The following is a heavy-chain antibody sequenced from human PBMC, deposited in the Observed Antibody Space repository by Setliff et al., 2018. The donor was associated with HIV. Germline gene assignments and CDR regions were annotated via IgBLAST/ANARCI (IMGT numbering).Heavy chain of an antibody. Sequence: SETLSLTCTVSGGSISSGSYYWSWIRQPAGKGLEWIGRIYTSGSTNYNPSLKSRVTISVDTSKNQFSLKLGSVTAADTAVYYCARRIDDSGSFPDKNWFDTWGQGTLVTVSS. D-gene: IGHD3-10*01. V-gene: IGHV4-61*02. CDR2: IYTSGST. CDR3: ARRIDDSGSFPDKNWFDT. CDR1: GGSISSGSYY. J-gene: IGHJ5*02.